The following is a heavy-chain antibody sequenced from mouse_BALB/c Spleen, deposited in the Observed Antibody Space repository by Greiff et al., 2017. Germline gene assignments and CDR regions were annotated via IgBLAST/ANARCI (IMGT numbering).Heavy chain of an antibody. Sequence: QVQLQQPGAELVRPGASVKLSCKASGYTFTSYWINWVKQRPGQGLEWIGNIYPSDSYTNYNQKFKDKATLTVDKSSSTAYMQLSSPTSEDSAVYYCTRDELYFDVWGAGTTVTVSS. V-gene: IGHV1-69*02. CDR1: GYTFTSYW. CDR3: TRDELYFDV. CDR2: IYPSDSYT. J-gene: IGHJ1*01.